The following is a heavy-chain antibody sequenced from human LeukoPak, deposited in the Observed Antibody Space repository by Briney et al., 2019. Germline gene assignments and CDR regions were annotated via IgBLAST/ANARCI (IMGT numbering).Heavy chain of an antibody. V-gene: IGHV3-49*04. Sequence: GRSLRLSCTALGFTFGDYAMNWVRQAPGKGLEWVGFIRSEGHGGTPEYATSVKGRFTTSRDDSKSIAYLQMNSLKTEDTAMYYCTRDSYSVDSGYFEFDYWGQGTLVTVSS. D-gene: IGHD3-22*01. CDR3: TRDSYSVDSGYFEFDY. CDR2: IRSEGHGGTP. J-gene: IGHJ4*02. CDR1: GFTFGDYA.